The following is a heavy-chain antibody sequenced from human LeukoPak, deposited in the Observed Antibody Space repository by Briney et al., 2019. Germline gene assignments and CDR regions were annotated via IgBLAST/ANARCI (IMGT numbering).Heavy chain of an antibody. CDR2: IYYSGST. V-gene: IGHV4-31*03. CDR3: ARVDPTDGYSGYYFDY. J-gene: IGHJ4*02. Sequence: SETLSLTCTVSGGSISSGGNYWIWIRQYSGKGREWIGYIYYSGSTYYNPSLNSRVTISVDTSKNQFSLKLSSVTAADTAVYYCARVDPTDGYSGYYFDYWGQGTLVTVSS. CDR1: GGSISSGGNY. D-gene: IGHD5-12*01.